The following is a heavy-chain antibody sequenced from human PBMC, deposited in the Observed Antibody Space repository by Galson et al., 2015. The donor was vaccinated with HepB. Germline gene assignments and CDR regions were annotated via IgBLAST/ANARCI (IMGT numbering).Heavy chain of an antibody. CDR3: AGVTTAYCGGDCSGAFDI. Sequence: SLRLSCAASGFTVSSNYMSWVRQAPGKGLEWVSVIYSGGSTYYADSVKGRFTISRDNSKNTLYLQMNSLRAEDTAVYYCAGVTTAYCGGDCSGAFDIWGQGTMVTVSS. CDR1: GFTVSSNY. V-gene: IGHV3-53*01. D-gene: IGHD2-21*02. CDR2: IYSGGST. J-gene: IGHJ3*02.